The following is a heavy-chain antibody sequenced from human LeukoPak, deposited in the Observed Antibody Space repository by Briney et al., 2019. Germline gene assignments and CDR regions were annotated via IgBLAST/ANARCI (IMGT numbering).Heavy chain of an antibody. CDR1: GFTFSSYG. D-gene: IGHD4-23*01. V-gene: IGHV3-33*01. CDR3: ARGYGGDYYYYGMDV. CDR2: IWYDGSNK. Sequence: PGRSLRLSCAASGFTFSSYGMHWVRQAPGKGLEWVAVIWYDGSNKYYADSVKGRFTISRDNSKNTLYLQMNSLRAEDTAVYYCARGYGGDYYYYGMDVWGQGTTVTVSS. J-gene: IGHJ6*02.